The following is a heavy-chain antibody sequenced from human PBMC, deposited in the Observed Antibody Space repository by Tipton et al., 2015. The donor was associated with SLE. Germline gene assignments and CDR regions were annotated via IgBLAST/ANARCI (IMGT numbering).Heavy chain of an antibody. Sequence: TLSLTCTVSGGSISSYYWSWIRQSAGKGLEWIGRIYTRGSTNYNPSLKSRVTMSVDTSENQLSLKLNSMTAADTAVYYCARELLSPMTTVHWYFDLWGRGTLVTVSP. CDR2: IYTRGST. D-gene: IGHD4-11*01. CDR1: GGSISSYY. J-gene: IGHJ2*01. CDR3: ARELLSPMTTVHWYFDL. V-gene: IGHV4-4*07.